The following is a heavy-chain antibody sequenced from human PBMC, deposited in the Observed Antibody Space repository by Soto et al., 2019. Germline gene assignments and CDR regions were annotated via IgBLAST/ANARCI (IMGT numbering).Heavy chain of an antibody. D-gene: IGHD6-13*01. CDR2: IKPNSGGT. CDR1: GYTFTGYY. Sequence: QVQLVQSGAEVKKPGASVKVSCKASGYTFTGYYMHWVRQAPGQGLEWMGWIKPNSGGTNYAQKFQGWVTMTRDTSISTAYMELSRLRSDDTAVYYCARAGIAAAGTDGGIYFDYWGQGTLVTVSS. CDR3: ARAGIAAAGTDGGIYFDY. V-gene: IGHV1-2*04. J-gene: IGHJ4*02.